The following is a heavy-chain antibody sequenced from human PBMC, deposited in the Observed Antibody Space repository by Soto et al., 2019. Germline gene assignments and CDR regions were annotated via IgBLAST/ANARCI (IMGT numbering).Heavy chain of an antibody. D-gene: IGHD3-10*01. CDR1: GYTFTSYG. J-gene: IGHJ6*02. CDR3: ARGGYYGSGSGTRYYYYGMDV. CDR2: ISAYNGNT. V-gene: IGHV1-18*01. Sequence: QVQLVQSGAEVKKPGASVKVSCKASGYTFTSYGISWVRQAPGQGLEWMGWISAYNGNTNYAQKLQGRVTMTTDTSTSTAYMELRSLRSDDTAVYYCARGGYYGSGSGTRYYYYGMDVWGQGTTVTVSS.